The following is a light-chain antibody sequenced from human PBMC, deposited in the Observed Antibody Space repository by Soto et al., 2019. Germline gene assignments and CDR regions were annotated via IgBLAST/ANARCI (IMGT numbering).Light chain of an antibody. V-gene: IGKV3-20*01. J-gene: IGKJ2*01. CDR3: QQYGSAPRT. Sequence: EIVLTQSPGTLSLSPGEGATLSCRASQSVTNSYLAWYQQKPGQAPRLLIYGASSRATGIPDRFSGSGSGTDFILTISRLEPEDFAVYYCQQYGSAPRTFGQGTKLEI. CDR2: GAS. CDR1: QSVTNSY.